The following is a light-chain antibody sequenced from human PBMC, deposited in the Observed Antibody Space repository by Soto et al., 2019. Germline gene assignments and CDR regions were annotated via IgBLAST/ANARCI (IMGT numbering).Light chain of an antibody. CDR1: QSISSK. J-gene: IGKJ2*01. CDR3: QQYNDWPPRYT. CDR2: GAS. Sequence: EIVMTQSPATLSVSPGERATLSCRASQSISSKLAWYQQKPGQAPRLLIYGASTRATGIPARFSGSGSGTEFTLTISSLQSEDFAVDYCQQYNDWPPRYTFGQGTKLEIK. V-gene: IGKV3-15*01.